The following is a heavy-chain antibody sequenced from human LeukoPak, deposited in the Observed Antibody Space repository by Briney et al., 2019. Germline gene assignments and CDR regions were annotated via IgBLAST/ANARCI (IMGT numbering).Heavy chain of an antibody. V-gene: IGHV4-61*02. CDR3: ARVYDFWSGYYDAIDI. CDR1: GGSISSGGYY. Sequence: SETLSLTCTVSGGSISSGGYYWSWIRQPPGKGLEWIGRIYTSGSTNYNPSLKSRVTMSVDTSKNQFSLKLSSVTAADTAVYYCARVYDFWSGYYDAIDIWGQGTMVTVSS. J-gene: IGHJ3*02. CDR2: IYTSGST. D-gene: IGHD3-3*01.